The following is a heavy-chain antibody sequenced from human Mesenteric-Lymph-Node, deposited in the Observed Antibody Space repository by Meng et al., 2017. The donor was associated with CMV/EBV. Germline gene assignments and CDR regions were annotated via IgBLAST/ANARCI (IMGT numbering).Heavy chain of an antibody. D-gene: IGHD3-16*01. CDR3: AKEKTFEVLVSPNWFDP. CDR1: GFSVSSSY. Sequence: GESLKISCAASGFSVSSSYLSWVRQAPGKGLEWVSGISGRGDSTYYTDSVKGRFTISRDNSKNTVYLQMNSLRVEDTAVYYCAKEKTFEVLVSPNWFDPWGQGTLVTVSS. CDR2: ISGRGDST. J-gene: IGHJ5*02. V-gene: IGHV3-23*01.